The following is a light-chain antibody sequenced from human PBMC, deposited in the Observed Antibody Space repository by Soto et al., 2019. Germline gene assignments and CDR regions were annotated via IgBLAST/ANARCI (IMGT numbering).Light chain of an antibody. CDR1: SSNIGTGYE. Sequence: QSVLTQPPSVSGAPGQRVTISCIGGSSNIGTGYEGHWYQQLPGALPKRLIYRNTYRPSGVRDLFSGSRSATSATPPIPGLQAELETHYSAESYTGSMTGSFFGSGTKVPV. V-gene: IGLV1-40*01. J-gene: IGLJ6*01. CDR3: ESYTGSMTGSF. CDR2: RNT.